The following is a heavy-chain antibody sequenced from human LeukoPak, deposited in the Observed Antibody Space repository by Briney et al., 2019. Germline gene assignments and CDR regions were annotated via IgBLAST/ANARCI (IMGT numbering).Heavy chain of an antibody. D-gene: IGHD2-15*01. V-gene: IGHV4-59*08. CDR1: GGSISSYY. CDR3: ARQREVVVADKYYYYGMDV. J-gene: IGHJ6*02. Sequence: SETLSLTCTVSGGSISSYYWSWIRQPPGKGLEWIGYIYYSGSTNYNPSLKSRVTISVDTSKNQFSLKLSSVTAADTAVYYCARQREVVVADKYYYYGMDVWGQGTTVTVSS. CDR2: IYYSGST.